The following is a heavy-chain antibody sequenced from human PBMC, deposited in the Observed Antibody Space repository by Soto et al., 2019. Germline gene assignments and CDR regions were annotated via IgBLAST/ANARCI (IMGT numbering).Heavy chain of an antibody. Sequence: PSGSLILSCAASGLTFSGDRMHWVRQAPGKRLELVAVRWYDGSNKSYEDSVKRRFTISRDNSKNTLYLQMNSLRAEDTAVYCCARTPTIAAAGSSYYYYYGMDVWGQGTTVTVSS. V-gene: IGHV3-33*01. D-gene: IGHD6-13*01. J-gene: IGHJ6*02. CDR1: GLTFSGDR. CDR2: RWYDGSNK. CDR3: ARTPTIAAAGSSYYYYYGMDV.